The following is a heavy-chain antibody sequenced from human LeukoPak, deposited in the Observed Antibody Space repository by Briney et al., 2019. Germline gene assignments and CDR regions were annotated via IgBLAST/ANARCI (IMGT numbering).Heavy chain of an antibody. CDR3: ARERDSSGYSPLDP. D-gene: IGHD3-22*01. CDR2: INPNSGGT. CDR1: GYTFTGYY. Sequence: ASVTVSCKTSGYTFTGYYMHWVRQAPGQGLGWMGWINPNSGGTNYAQKFQGRVTMTRDTSISTAYMELSRLRSDDTAVYYCARERDSSGYSPLDPWGQGTLVTVSS. J-gene: IGHJ5*02. V-gene: IGHV1-2*02.